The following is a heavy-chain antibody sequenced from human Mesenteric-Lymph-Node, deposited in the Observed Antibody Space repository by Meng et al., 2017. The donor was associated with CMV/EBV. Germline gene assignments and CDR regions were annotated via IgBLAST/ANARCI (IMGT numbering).Heavy chain of an antibody. CDR1: GFTFSSYW. CDR3: AKRRIAAAGDFQH. CDR2: IKQDGSEK. J-gene: IGHJ1*01. V-gene: IGHV3-7*01. Sequence: GGSLRLSCAASGFTFSSYWMSWVRQAPGKGLEWVANIKQDGSEKYYVDSVKGRFTISRDNAKNSLYLQMNSLRAEDTAVYYCAKRRIAAAGDFQHWGQGTLVTVSS. D-gene: IGHD6-13*01.